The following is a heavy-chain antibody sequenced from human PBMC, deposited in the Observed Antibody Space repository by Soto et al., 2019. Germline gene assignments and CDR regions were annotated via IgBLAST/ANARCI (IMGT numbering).Heavy chain of an antibody. CDR1: GFTFSSYS. CDR3: LRGNIAHSCINPRPGGMDV. Sequence: GGSLRLSCAASGFTFSSYSMNWVRQAPGKGLEWVSYITSSSGTIYYADSAKGRFTISRDNAKNSLYLQMNSLRDEDTAVYYCLRGNIAHSCINPRPGGMDVWGQGTRVTVSS. V-gene: IGHV3-48*02. J-gene: IGHJ6*02. CDR2: ITSSSGTI. D-gene: IGHD2-15*01.